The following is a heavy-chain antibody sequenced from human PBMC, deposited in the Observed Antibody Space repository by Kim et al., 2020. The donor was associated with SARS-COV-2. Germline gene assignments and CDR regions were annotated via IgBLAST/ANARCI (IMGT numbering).Heavy chain of an antibody. CDR3: VRDPDALDY. Sequence: GGSLRLSCAASGFTFSTYSMNWVRQAPGKGLEWVAYITSSSGTIHYADSVMGRFTISRDNAKNSLNLQMNSLRDEDTAVYYCVRDPDALDYWGQGTLVTVSS. CDR2: ITSSSGTI. J-gene: IGHJ4*02. CDR1: GFTFSTYS. D-gene: IGHD2-8*01. V-gene: IGHV3-48*02.